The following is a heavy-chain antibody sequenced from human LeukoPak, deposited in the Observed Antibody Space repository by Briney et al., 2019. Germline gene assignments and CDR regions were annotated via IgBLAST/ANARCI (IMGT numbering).Heavy chain of an antibody. CDR1: GFTFSTYA. CDR2: ISGGGGTT. CDR3: AKDREGLSSGYDLEYFDY. Sequence: GGSLRLSCAASGFTFSTYAMNWVRQAPGKGLEWVSAISGGGGTTYYADSVKGRFTISRDNSKNTLFLQMNSLRAEDTAVYYCAKDREGLSSGYDLEYFDYWGQGTLVTVSS. V-gene: IGHV3-23*01. D-gene: IGHD5-12*01. J-gene: IGHJ4*02.